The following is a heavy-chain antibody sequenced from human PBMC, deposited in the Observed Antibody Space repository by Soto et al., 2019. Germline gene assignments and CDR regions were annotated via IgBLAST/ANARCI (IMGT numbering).Heavy chain of an antibody. Sequence: PSETLSLTCSVSGGSISSYYWSWIRQPPGKGLEWIGYIYYSGSTNYNPSLKSRVTISVDTSKNQFSLKLSSVTAADTAVYYCARDRSNSSGWYDFDYWGQGTLVTVS. J-gene: IGHJ4*02. CDR1: GGSISSYY. CDR2: IYYSGST. CDR3: ARDRSNSSGWYDFDY. V-gene: IGHV4-59*01. D-gene: IGHD6-19*01.